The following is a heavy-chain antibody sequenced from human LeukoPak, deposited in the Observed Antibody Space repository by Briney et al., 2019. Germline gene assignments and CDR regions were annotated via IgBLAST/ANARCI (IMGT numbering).Heavy chain of an antibody. D-gene: IGHD1-26*01. V-gene: IGHV1-69*04. CDR3: ARNAMASPGTGGAFDI. CDR1: GGTFSSYA. J-gene: IGHJ3*02. CDR2: IIPLLHVV. Sequence: GASVKVSCEASGGTFSSYAISWVRQAPGQGLEWMGRIIPLLHVVNYTQRFQGRVTITADKSTSTTYMELSSLRSEDTAVYYCARNAMASPGTGGAFDIWGQGTMVTVSS.